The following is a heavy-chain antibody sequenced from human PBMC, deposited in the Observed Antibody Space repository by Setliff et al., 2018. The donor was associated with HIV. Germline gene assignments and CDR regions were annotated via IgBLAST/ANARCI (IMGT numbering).Heavy chain of an antibody. CDR2: VIPRSGTA. Sequence: SVKVSCKASGGTFSSYAITWVRQAPGQGLEWMGGVIPRSGTAYHAQKFRDRVTITADDTTSTAYMELSSLRSEDTAVYYCARVDPCSGGYCHQNQYFYYMDVWGKGTTVTVSS. D-gene: IGHD2-15*01. V-gene: IGHV1-69*13. J-gene: IGHJ6*03. CDR1: GGTFSSYA. CDR3: ARVDPCSGGYCHQNQYFYYMDV.